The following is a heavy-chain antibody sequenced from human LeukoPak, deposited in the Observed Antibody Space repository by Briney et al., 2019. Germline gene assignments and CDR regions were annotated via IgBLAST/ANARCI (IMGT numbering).Heavy chain of an antibody. CDR3: ARAQQLVRGWFDP. CDR1: GGSFRGYY. CDR2: INHSGST. V-gene: IGHV4-34*01. J-gene: IGHJ5*02. Sequence: AETLSLTCAVYGGSFRGYYWSWIRQPPGKGLEWIGEINHSGSTNYNPSLKSRVTISLDTSMKKFSLKLNSVTAADTAVYYCARAQQLVRGWFDPWGQGTLVTVSS. D-gene: IGHD6-13*01.